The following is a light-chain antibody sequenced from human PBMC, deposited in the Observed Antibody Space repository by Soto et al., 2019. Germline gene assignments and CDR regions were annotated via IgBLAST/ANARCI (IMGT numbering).Light chain of an antibody. CDR2: EAS. CDR3: CSYAGSTTWV. V-gene: IGLV2-23*01. Sequence: QSALTQPASVSGSPGQSITISCTGTSSDVGSYNLVSWYQQCPGKAPKLMIYEASKRPSGVSNRFSGSKSGNAASLTISGLQAEDEADYYCCSYAGSTTWVFGGGTQLTGL. CDR1: SSDVGSYNL. J-gene: IGLJ2*01.